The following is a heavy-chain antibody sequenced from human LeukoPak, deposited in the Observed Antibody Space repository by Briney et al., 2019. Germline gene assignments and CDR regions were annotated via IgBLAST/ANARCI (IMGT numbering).Heavy chain of an antibody. Sequence: PGGSLRLSCAASGFTFSSYEMNWVRQAPGKGLEWVSYISSSGSTIYYADSVKGRLTISRDNAKNSLYLQMNSLRAEDTAVYYCARDRAVRGVYPNYYYGMDVWGKGTTVTVSS. J-gene: IGHJ6*04. CDR3: ARDRAVRGVYPNYYYGMDV. D-gene: IGHD3-10*01. CDR1: GFTFSSYE. CDR2: ISSSGSTI. V-gene: IGHV3-48*03.